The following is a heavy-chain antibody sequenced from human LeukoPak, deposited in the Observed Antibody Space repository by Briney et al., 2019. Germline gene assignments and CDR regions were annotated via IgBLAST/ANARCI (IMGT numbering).Heavy chain of an antibody. CDR3: ASRSTYYYGSGSYYWSY. D-gene: IGHD3-10*01. J-gene: IGHJ4*02. V-gene: IGHV4-39*01. CDR2: IYYSGST. CDR1: GGSISSSSYY. Sequence: PSETLSLTCTVSGGSISSSSYYWGWIRQPPGKGLEWIGSIYYSGSTYYNPSLKSRVTISVDTSKNQFSLKLSSVTAADTAVYCCASRSTYYYGSGSYYWSYWGQGTLVTVSS.